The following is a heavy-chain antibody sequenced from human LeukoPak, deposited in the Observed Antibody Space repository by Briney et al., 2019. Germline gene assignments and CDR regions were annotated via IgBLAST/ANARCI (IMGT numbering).Heavy chain of an antibody. CDR2: IYYRGST. CDR3: ARVPHGETIFGVVLYQFDP. J-gene: IGHJ5*02. V-gene: IGHV4-59*08. Sequence: PSETLPLTCTVCGGSISSYYWSWIRQPPGKGLEWTGYIYYRGSTNYNPCLKSRVTISVDTSKNRFSLNLNSVTAADTAVYYCARVPHGETIFGVVLYQFDPWGQGTLVTVFS. CDR1: GGSISSYY. D-gene: IGHD3-3*01.